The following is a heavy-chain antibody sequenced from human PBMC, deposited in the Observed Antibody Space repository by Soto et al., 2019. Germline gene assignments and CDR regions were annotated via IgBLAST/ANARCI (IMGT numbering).Heavy chain of an antibody. CDR3: ARDAAYNDFWGGVMELYSYNMDV. Sequence: QVQLVQSEAEVKKPGASLKVSCRASGYNFANYGISWVRQAPGQGLEWMGWISAHNGETKYAQKVQGRVTMPAATSTSTAYIEMWSLRSDDTAVYYCARDAAYNDFWGGVMELYSYNMDVWGQGTTVTV. CDR2: ISAHNGET. V-gene: IGHV1-18*01. CDR1: GYNFANYG. J-gene: IGHJ6*02. D-gene: IGHD3-3*01.